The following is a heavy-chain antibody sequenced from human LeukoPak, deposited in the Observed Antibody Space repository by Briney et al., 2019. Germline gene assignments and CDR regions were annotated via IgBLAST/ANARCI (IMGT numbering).Heavy chain of an antibody. D-gene: IGHD6-13*01. CDR1: GFTFSSYW. CDR3: ARAPSTVRSWFYFDY. J-gene: IGHJ4*02. Sequence: PGGSLRLSCAASGFTFSSYWMSWVRQAPGKGLEWVSAAYSGGYTNYADSVKGRFTISGDNSKNTLYLQMSSLRAEDTAVYYCARAPSTVRSWFYFDYWGQGTLVTVSS. V-gene: IGHV3-66*01. CDR2: AYSGGYT.